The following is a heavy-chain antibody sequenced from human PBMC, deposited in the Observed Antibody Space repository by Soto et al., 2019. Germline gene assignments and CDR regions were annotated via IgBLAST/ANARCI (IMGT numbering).Heavy chain of an antibody. V-gene: IGHV4-31*03. CDR3: AREMSTVTPGHYFGY. D-gene: IGHD4-17*01. J-gene: IGHJ4*02. Sequence: QVQLQESGTGLVKPSQTLSLTCTVSGGSISSGGYYWSWIRQHPGKGLDAIGYIYYSGSTYYNPSRKRRVTISVDTSKNQFSQKLSSVTAAETAVYYCAREMSTVTPGHYFGYWGQGTLVTVSS. CDR1: GGSISSGGYY. CDR2: IYYSGST.